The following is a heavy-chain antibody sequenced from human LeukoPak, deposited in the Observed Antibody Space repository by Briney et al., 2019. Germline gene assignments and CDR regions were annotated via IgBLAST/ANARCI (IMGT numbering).Heavy chain of an antibody. CDR2: ISIDGTTT. CDR1: GFTFSSYW. V-gene: IGHV3-74*01. J-gene: IGHJ5*02. Sequence: GGSLRLSCAASGFTFSSYWMHWVRQAPGKGLVWVSRISIDGTTTTYADSVKGRFTISRDNAKNTLYLQMNSLRAEDTAVYYCARGDRPEYSTSAAHWFVPWGQGTLVTVSS. D-gene: IGHD6-6*01. CDR3: ARGDRPEYSTSAAHWFVP.